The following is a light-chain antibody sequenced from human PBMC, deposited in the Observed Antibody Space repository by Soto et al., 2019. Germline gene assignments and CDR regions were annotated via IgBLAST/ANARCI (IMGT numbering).Light chain of an antibody. Sequence: EIVLTQSPGTLPLSPGERATLSCRASQSVSSNYLVWYQQKPGQAPRPLIYGASSRATGIPDRFSGSGSGTDFTLTISRLEPEDFAVYYCQQYATSPFTFGQGTKLELK. CDR3: QQYATSPFT. J-gene: IGKJ2*01. CDR2: GAS. V-gene: IGKV3-20*01. CDR1: QSVSSNY.